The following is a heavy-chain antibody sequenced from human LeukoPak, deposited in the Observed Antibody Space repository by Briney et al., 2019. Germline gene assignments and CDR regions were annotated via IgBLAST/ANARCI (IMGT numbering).Heavy chain of an antibody. CDR3: ARDGGYSYGTGGTFDY. Sequence: PGRSLRLSCAASGFTFSSYGMHWVRQAPGKGLEWVAVMWYDGSNKYYADSVKGRFTISRDNSKNTLYLQMNSLRAEDTAVYYCARDGGYSYGTGGTFDYWGQGTLVTVSS. CDR1: GFTFSSYG. D-gene: IGHD5-18*01. J-gene: IGHJ4*02. CDR2: MWYDGSNK. V-gene: IGHV3-33*01.